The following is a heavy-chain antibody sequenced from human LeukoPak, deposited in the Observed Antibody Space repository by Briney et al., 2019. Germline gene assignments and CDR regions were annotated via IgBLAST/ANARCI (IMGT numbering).Heavy chain of an antibody. CDR3: ARDSTYGSGNFDY. J-gene: IGHJ4*02. CDR2: IWFDGGSK. CDR1: GFTFITYG. Sequence: PGGSLRLSCAASGFTFITYGMHWVRQAPGKGLEWVAVIWFDGGSKYYADSVKGRFTISRDNSKNTLYLQMNSLRAEDTAVYYCARDSTYGSGNFDYWGQGTLVTVSS. V-gene: IGHV3-33*01. D-gene: IGHD3-10*01.